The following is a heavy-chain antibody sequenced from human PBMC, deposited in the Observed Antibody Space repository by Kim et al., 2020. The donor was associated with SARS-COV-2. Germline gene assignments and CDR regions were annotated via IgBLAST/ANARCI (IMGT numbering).Heavy chain of an antibody. J-gene: IGHJ3*02. V-gene: IGHV3-7*01. D-gene: IGHD6-19*01. CDR2: IKQDGNQK. Sequence: GGSLRLSCEASGFTFSSYWMTWVRQAPGKGLEWVANIKQDGNQKYYVDSVKGRFTISRDNAKKSLYLQMNSLRAEDTAVYYCARDGDLYSSGKDAFDIWGQGTMVTVSS. CDR3: ARDGDLYSSGKDAFDI. CDR1: GFTFSSYW.